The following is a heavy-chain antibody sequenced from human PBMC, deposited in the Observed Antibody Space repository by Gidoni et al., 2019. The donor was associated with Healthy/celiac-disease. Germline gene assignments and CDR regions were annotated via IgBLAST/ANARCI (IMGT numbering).Heavy chain of an antibody. J-gene: IGHJ4*02. Sequence: PGKGLEWIGSIYYSGSTYYNPSLKSRVTISVDTSKNQFSLKLSSVTAADTAVYYCARIYIAAAGTVGYYFDYWGQGTLVTVSS. D-gene: IGHD6-13*01. CDR2: IYYSGST. V-gene: IGHV4-39*01. CDR3: ARIYIAAAGTVGYYFDY.